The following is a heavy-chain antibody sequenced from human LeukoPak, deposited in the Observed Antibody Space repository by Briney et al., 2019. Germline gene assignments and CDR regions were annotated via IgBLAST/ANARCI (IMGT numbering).Heavy chain of an antibody. V-gene: IGHV3-33*08. D-gene: IGHD5-24*01. CDR2: IRYDGSNE. J-gene: IGHJ4*02. Sequence: PGGSLRLSCAASGFTVSSNYMSWVRQAPGKGPEWVAIIRYDGSNENYVDSVKGRFTISRDNSKKTLYLQMNSLRAEDTAVYYCARSRYNLDYWGQGTLVTVSS. CDR3: ARSRYNLDY. CDR1: GFTVSSNY.